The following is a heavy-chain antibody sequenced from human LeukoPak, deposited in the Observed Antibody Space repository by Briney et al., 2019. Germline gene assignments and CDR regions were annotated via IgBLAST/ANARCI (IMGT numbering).Heavy chain of an antibody. CDR1: GFTFSSYG. D-gene: IGHD2-2*01. V-gene: IGHV3-30*02. J-gene: IGHJ6*03. CDR3: AKDVPAASHMDV. CDR2: IRYDGSNK. Sequence: GGSLRLSCAASGFTFSSYGMHWVRHAPSKGLEWVAFIRYDGSNKYYADSVKGRFTISRDNSKNTLYLQMNSLRAEDTAVYYCAKDVPAASHMDVWGKGTTVTVSS.